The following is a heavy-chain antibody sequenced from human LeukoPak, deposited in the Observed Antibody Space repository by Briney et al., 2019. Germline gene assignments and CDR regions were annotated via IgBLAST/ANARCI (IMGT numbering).Heavy chain of an antibody. CDR1: GYSISSGYY. Sequence: PSETLSLTCTVSGYSISSGYYWGWIRQPPGKGLEWIGSIYHSGSTYYNPSLKSRVTISVDTSKNQFSLKLSSVTAADTAVYYCARLLWQWPSRLNRFDPWGQGTLVAVSS. CDR2: IYHSGST. D-gene: IGHD6-19*01. CDR3: ARLLWQWPSRLNRFDP. V-gene: IGHV4-38-2*02. J-gene: IGHJ5*02.